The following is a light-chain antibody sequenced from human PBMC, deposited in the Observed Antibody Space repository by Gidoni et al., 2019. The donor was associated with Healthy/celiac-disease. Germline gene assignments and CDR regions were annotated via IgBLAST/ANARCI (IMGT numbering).Light chain of an antibody. CDR1: SSNIGAGYD. Sequence: QSVLTQPPSVSGAPGQRVTISCTGSSSNIGAGYDVPWYQQLPGTAPKLLIYGNSNRPSEVPDRFSGSKSGTAASLAITGLQAEDEADYYCQSYDSSLSGYVFGTGTKVTVL. CDR3: QSYDSSLSGYV. CDR2: GNS. J-gene: IGLJ1*01. V-gene: IGLV1-40*01.